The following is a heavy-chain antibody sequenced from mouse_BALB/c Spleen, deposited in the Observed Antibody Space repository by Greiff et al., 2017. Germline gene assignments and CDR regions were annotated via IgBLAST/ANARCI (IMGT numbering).Heavy chain of an antibody. V-gene: IGHV5-6-5*01. CDR2: ISSGGST. CDR1: GFTFSSYA. CDR3: AREGGNYRYDAMDD. Sequence: EVQVVESGGGLVKPGGSLKLSCAASGFTFSSYAMSWVRQTPEKRLEWVASISSGGSTYYPDSVKGRFTISRDNAKNTLYLGMSSLRSEDAAMYCCAREGGNYRYDAMDDGGQGTAVTVSA. D-gene: IGHD2-1*01. J-gene: IGHJ4*01.